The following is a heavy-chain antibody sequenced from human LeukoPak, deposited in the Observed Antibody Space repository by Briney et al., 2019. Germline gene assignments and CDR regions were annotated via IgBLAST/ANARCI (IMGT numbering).Heavy chain of an antibody. J-gene: IGHJ6*02. CDR2: ISSSGTTI. Sequence: PGGSLRLSCAASGFTFNNYEMNWVRQAPGKGLEWVSYISSSGTTIYYADSVKGRFTISRDNANNSLHLQMNSLRAADTAAYYCARRGSYYYFGMDVWGQGTTVTVSS. D-gene: IGHD3-10*01. CDR1: GFTFNNYE. CDR3: ARRGSYYYFGMDV. V-gene: IGHV3-48*03.